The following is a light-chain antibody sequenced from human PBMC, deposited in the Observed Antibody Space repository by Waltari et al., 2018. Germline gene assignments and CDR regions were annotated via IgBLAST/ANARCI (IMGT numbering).Light chain of an antibody. CDR3: CSYAGSYTWV. Sequence: QSALTQPASVSGSPGQPLTLSCTGTRCGVGHCNLFPWYQQYPGKAPKVMIYDDNRRPSGASDRFSGYKSGNTASLTLSGVQAEDEADYYCCSYAGSYTWVFGGGTKLTVL. CDR1: RCGVGHCNL. J-gene: IGLJ3*02. V-gene: IGLV2-23*01. CDR2: DDN.